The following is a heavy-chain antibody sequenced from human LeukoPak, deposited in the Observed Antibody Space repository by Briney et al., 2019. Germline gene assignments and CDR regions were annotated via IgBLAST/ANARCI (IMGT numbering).Heavy chain of an antibody. J-gene: IGHJ4*02. CDR2: ISASGGTT. Sequence: GGSLRLSCAASGFTFNNYAMSWVRQAPGKGLEWVSAISASGGTTYYADSVKGRFTISRDTSKNTLYLQMNSLRAEDTAVYYCAREPDTAMIIWGQGTLVTVSS. CDR1: GFTFNNYA. D-gene: IGHD5-18*01. CDR3: AREPDTAMII. V-gene: IGHV3-23*01.